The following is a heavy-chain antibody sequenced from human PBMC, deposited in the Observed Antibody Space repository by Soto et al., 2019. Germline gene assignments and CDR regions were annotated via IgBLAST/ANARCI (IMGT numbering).Heavy chain of an antibody. J-gene: IGHJ4*02. V-gene: IGHV1-3*01. CDR3: ARDFVVAGLVFDY. CDR2: INAGNGNT. Sequence: ASVKVSCKASGYSFTSYYMHWVRQAPGQRLEWMGWINAGNGNTKYSQKFQGRVTITRDTSASSAYMELSSLRSEDTAVYSCARDFVVAGLVFDYWGQGTLVTVSS. CDR1: GYSFTSYY. D-gene: IGHD6-19*01.